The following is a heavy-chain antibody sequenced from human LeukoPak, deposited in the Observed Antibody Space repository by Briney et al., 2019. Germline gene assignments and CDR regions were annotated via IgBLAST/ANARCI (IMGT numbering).Heavy chain of an antibody. CDR1: GGSIRSGDYY. CDR3: SRGRMVRGVIIWFDP. J-gene: IGHJ5*02. D-gene: IGHD3-10*01. Sequence: SETLSLTCTVSGGSIRSGDYYWSWIRQPPGKRLEWIGYIYYSGSTYYNPSLKSRVTISVDTSKNQFSLKLSSVTAADTAVYYCSRGRMVRGVIIWFDPWGQGTLVTVSS. CDR2: IYYSGST. V-gene: IGHV4-30-4*01.